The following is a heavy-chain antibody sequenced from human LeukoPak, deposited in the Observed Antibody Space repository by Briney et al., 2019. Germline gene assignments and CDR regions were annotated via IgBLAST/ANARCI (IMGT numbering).Heavy chain of an antibody. CDR1: VYTFTNYH. Sequence: ASVKVSCKASVYTFTNYHINWVRQATGQGLEWLGWMNPNRGNTGYAQKFQGRVTITRNASISTAYMELSSLRSEDTAVYYCASSTQWELPAFDIWGQGTMVTVSS. J-gene: IGHJ3*02. D-gene: IGHD1-26*01. CDR3: ASSTQWELPAFDI. CDR2: MNPNRGNT. V-gene: IGHV1-8*03.